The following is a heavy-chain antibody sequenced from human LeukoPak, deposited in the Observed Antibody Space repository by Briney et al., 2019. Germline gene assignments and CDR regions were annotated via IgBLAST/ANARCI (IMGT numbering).Heavy chain of an antibody. Sequence: PSETLSLTCTVSGYSISSGFYWGWIRQPPGKGLEWIGIIHHSGNTYYNPSLKSRLTISADTSKNQFSLKLSSVTAADTAVYYCASYGSGSLQRAPKRYYFDYWGQGTLVTVSS. J-gene: IGHJ4*02. CDR1: GYSISSGFY. CDR2: IHHSGNT. CDR3: ASYGSGSLQRAPKRYYFDY. D-gene: IGHD3-10*01. V-gene: IGHV4-38-2*02.